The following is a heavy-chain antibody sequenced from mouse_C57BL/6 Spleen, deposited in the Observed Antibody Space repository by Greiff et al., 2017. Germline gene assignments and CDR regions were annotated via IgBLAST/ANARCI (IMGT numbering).Heavy chain of an antibody. CDR3: ASTIYYGSSYYAMDY. J-gene: IGHJ4*01. CDR2: LHPNSGST. Sequence: VQLQQPGAELVKPGASVKLSCKASGYTFTSYWMHWVKQRPGQGLAWLGMLHPNSGSTNYNEKFKSKSTLTVEQSSSTAYMQLSSLTSEDSAVYYCASTIYYGSSYYAMDYWGQGTSVTVSS. D-gene: IGHD1-1*01. V-gene: IGHV1-64*01. CDR1: GYTFTSYW.